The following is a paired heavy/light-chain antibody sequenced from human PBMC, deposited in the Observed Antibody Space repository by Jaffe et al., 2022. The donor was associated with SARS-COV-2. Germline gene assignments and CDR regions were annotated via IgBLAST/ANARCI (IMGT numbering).Heavy chain of an antibody. D-gene: IGHD5-12*01. CDR1: GFIFSNAW. Sequence: EVQLVESGGGLVKPGGSLRLSCAASGFIFSNAWMSWVRQAPGKGLEWVGRIKSKAARGTIEYAAPAKGRFTISRDDSKSTLYLQMNSLKTEDTAVYYCTTDTSSWLNAADCWGQGTLVTVSS. CDR3: TTDTSSWLNAADC. J-gene: IGHJ4*02. V-gene: IGHV3-15*01. CDR2: IKSKAARGTI.
Light chain of an antibody. J-gene: IGKJ2*01. CDR2: DAS. Sequence: EIVLTQSPATLSLSPGERATLSCRASQSISSSLAWYQQKPGQAPRLLIYDASNRATGIPARFSGSGSGTDFTLTISSLEPEDFVVYHCQQRSNWPPLYTFGQGTKVEIK. CDR1: QSISSS. CDR3: QQRSNWPPLYT. V-gene: IGKV3-11*01.